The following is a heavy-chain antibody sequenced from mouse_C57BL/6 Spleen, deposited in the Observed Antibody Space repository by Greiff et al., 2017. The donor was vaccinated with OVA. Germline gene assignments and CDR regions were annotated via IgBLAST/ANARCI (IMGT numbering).Heavy chain of an antibody. J-gene: IGHJ1*03. Sequence: EVQVVESGGGLVQPGGSLSLSCAASGFTFTDYYMSWVRQPPGKALEWLGFIRNKANGYTTEYSASVKGRFTISRDNSQSILYLQMNALRAEDSATYYCARYGTVGGYFDVWGTGTTVTVSS. CDR1: GFTFTDYY. D-gene: IGHD1-1*01. CDR3: ARYGTVGGYFDV. CDR2: IRNKANGYTT. V-gene: IGHV7-3*01.